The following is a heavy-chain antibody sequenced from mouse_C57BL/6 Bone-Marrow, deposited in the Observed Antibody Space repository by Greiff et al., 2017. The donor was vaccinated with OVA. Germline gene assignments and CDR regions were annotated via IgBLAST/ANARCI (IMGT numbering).Heavy chain of an antibody. Sequence: DVQLVESGGGLVHPGESLKLSCESNEYEFPSHDMSWVRKTPGKRLELVADFHSDGGSTYYPDTMKRRVIISGDNTKKTLYRQVSSVGSEVKAWENCARHGIYDDMDYWGQGTTVTVSS. CDR1: EYEFPSHD. D-gene: IGHD4-1*01. CDR3: ARHGIYDDMDY. CDR2: FHSDGGST. V-gene: IGHV5-2*01. J-gene: IGHJ4*01.